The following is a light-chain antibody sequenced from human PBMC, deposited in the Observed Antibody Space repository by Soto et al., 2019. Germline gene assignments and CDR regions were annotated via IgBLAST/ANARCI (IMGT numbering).Light chain of an antibody. J-gene: IGKJ4*01. CDR2: GAS. Sequence: EIVMTQSPATLSVSPGERATLSCRASQSVSSNLAWYQQKPGQAPRLLIYGASTRATGIPARFSCSGSGTEFTLTISSLQSEDFATYYCQQGHSFPLTFGGGTKVDIK. CDR3: QQGHSFPLT. CDR1: QSVSSN. V-gene: IGKV3D-15*01.